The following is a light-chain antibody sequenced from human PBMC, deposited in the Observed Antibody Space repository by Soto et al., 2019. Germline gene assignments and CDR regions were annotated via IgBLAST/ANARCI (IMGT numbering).Light chain of an antibody. CDR2: DAS. CDR1: QSVRSNY. Sequence: EIVLTQSPDTLSLSPGERATLSCRASQSVRSNYLAWYQQKPGQAPRFLIYDASSRATGIPDRFSDSGSGTDFTPTISRLEPEDFAVYYCQQYGSSPLTFGAGTKVAIK. CDR3: QQYGSSPLT. V-gene: IGKV3-20*01. J-gene: IGKJ4*01.